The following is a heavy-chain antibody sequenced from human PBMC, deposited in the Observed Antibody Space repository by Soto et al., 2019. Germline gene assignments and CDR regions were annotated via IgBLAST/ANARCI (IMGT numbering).Heavy chain of an antibody. J-gene: IGHJ6*02. CDR1: GGSFSGYY. V-gene: IGHV4-34*01. D-gene: IGHD3-10*01. Sequence: LSLTCAVYGGSFSGYYWSWIRQPPGKGLEWIGEINHSGSTNYNPSLKSRVTISVDTSKNQFSLKLSSVTAADTAVYYCARFYGSGSYPTRYYYYYGMDVWGQGTTVTVSS. CDR2: INHSGST. CDR3: ARFYGSGSYPTRYYYYYGMDV.